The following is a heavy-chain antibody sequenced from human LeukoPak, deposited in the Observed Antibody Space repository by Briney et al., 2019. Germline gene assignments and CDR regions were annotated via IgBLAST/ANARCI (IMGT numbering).Heavy chain of an antibody. CDR3: ARNLMVGSYYYYYMDV. V-gene: IGHV1-69*13. Sequence: SVKVSCKASGGTFSGYAISWVRQAPGQGLEWMGGIIPIFGTADYAQKFQGRVTITADESTSTAYMELSSLRSEDTAVYYCARNLMVGSYYYYYMDVWGKGTTVTVSS. CDR2: IIPIFGTA. D-gene: IGHD2-8*01. J-gene: IGHJ6*03. CDR1: GGTFSGYA.